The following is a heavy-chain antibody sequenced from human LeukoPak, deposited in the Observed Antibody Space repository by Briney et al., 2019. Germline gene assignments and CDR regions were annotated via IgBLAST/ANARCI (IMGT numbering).Heavy chain of an antibody. Sequence: PSETLSLTCAVYGGSFSGYYWSWIRQPPGKGLEWIGEINHSGSTNYNPSLKSRVTISLDTSKNQFSLKLSSVTAADTAVYYCARGRGYSSSSDYYYYMDVWGQGTMVTVSS. CDR1: GGSFSGYY. D-gene: IGHD6-6*01. CDR3: ARGRGYSSSSDYYYYMDV. V-gene: IGHV4-34*01. CDR2: INHSGST. J-gene: IGHJ6*03.